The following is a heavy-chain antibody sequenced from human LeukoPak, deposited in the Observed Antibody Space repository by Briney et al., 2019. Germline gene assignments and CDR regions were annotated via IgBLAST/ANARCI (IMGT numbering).Heavy chain of an antibody. J-gene: IGHJ4*02. CDR2: INPSGGST. D-gene: IGHD4-17*01. V-gene: IGHV1-46*01. CDR3: ARDPTTVTTIFDS. Sequence: ASVKVSCKASGYTFTSYYMHWVRQAPGQGLEWMGIINPSGGSTSYAQKFQGRVTMTRDTSTSTVYMELSSLRSEDTAVYYCARDPTTVTTIFDSWGQGILVTVSA. CDR1: GYTFTSYY.